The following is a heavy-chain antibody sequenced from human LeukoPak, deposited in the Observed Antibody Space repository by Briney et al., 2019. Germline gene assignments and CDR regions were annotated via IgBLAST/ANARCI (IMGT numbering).Heavy chain of an antibody. Sequence: PGGSLRLSCAASVFTFRSYSMNGVRQAPGKGLEWVSYISSSSSTIYYADSVKGRFTISRDNAKNSLYLQMDGLRDEDTAVYYCARGYYGSGSHFHCWGQGTLVTVSS. CDR3: ARGYYGSGSHFHC. CDR2: ISSSSSTI. V-gene: IGHV3-48*02. J-gene: IGHJ4*02. D-gene: IGHD3-10*01. CDR1: VFTFRSYS.